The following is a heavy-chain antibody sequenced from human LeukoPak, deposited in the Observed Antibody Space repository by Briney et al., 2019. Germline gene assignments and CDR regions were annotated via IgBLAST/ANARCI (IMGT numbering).Heavy chain of an antibody. D-gene: IGHD3-10*01. V-gene: IGHV5-51*01. CDR1: GYSFTRYW. J-gene: IGHJ6*02. CDR3: ARRPGKNYYGMDV. Sequence: GESLKISCKGSGYSFTRYWIGWVRQMSGKGLEWMGIIYPGDSDTRYSPSFQGQVIISADKSISTAYLQWSSLKASDTAMYYCARRPGKNYYGMDVWGQGTTVTVSS. CDR2: IYPGDSDT.